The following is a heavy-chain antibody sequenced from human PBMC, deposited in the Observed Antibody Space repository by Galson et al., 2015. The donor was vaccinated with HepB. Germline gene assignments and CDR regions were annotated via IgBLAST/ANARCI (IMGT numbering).Heavy chain of an antibody. CDR3: GRQSAYGPFEY. CDR2: IYPADSDT. Sequence: QSGAEVKKPGESLKISCKVSGYAFTNSWIGWVRQMPGKGLEWVGIIYPADSDTKYSPSFQGQVSISADTSVSTAYLQWNSLKASDTAMYYCGRQSAYGPFEYWGQGTLVTVSS. J-gene: IGHJ4*02. D-gene: IGHD5-12*01. V-gene: IGHV5-51*01. CDR1: GYAFTNSW.